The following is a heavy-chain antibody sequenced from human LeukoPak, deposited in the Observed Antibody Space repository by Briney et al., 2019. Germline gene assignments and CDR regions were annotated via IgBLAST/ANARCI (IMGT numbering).Heavy chain of an antibody. CDR3: ARRDYYDSSGYYIDAFDI. D-gene: IGHD3-22*01. CDR1: GGSISSYY. CDR2: IYYSGST. V-gene: IGHV4-59*08. J-gene: IGHJ3*02. Sequence: SETLSLTCTVSGGSISSYYWSWIRRPPGKGLEWIGYIYYSGSTNYNPSLKSRVTISVDTSKNQFSLKLSSVTAADTAVYYCARRDYYDSSGYYIDAFDIWGQGTMVTVSS.